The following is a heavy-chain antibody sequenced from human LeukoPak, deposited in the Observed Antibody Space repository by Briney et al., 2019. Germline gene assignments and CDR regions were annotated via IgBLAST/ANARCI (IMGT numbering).Heavy chain of an antibody. V-gene: IGHV4-34*01. CDR2: INHSGST. Sequence: SETLSLTCAVYGGSFSGYYWSWIRQPPGKGLEWIGEINHSGSTNYNPSLKSRVTISLDKSKNQFSLKLKSVTAADTAVYYCARDQWLLRGGDHDAFDIWGQGTMVTVSS. CDR1: GGSFSGYY. J-gene: IGHJ3*02. CDR3: ARDQWLLRGGDHDAFDI. D-gene: IGHD6-19*01.